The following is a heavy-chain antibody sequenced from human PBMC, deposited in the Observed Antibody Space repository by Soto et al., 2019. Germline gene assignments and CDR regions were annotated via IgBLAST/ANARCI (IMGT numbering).Heavy chain of an antibody. D-gene: IGHD1-26*01. V-gene: IGHV3-48*01. J-gene: IGHJ4*02. CDR3: ARDDSGFSGSHYIDYFNY. CDR1: GFTFSSHR. Sequence: PGGSLRLSCAVSGFTFSSHRMNWVRQAPGKGLEWVSYISTTSSTIYYADSVKGRFTISRDNAKNSLYLQMNSLTSEDTAVYYCARDDSGFSGSHYIDYFNYWGQGALVTVSS. CDR2: ISTTSSTI.